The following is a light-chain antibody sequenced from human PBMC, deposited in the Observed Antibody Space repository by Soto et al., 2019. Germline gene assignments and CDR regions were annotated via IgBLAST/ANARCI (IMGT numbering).Light chain of an antibody. CDR2: AAS. V-gene: IGKV1-39*01. CDR3: QQSFSIPIT. J-gene: IGKJ5*01. Sequence: IQMTQSPSFLSASVGDRFTITCRASQAISNYLNWYQQKPGKAPKLLIYAASSLQSGVPSRFSGSGSGTDFTLTISSLQPEDFATYYCQQSFSIPITFGQGARLEIK. CDR1: QAISNY.